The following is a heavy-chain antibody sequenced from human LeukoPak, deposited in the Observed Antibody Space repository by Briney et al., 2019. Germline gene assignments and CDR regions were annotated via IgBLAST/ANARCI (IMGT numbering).Heavy chain of an antibody. CDR1: GGTFSSYA. V-gene: IGHV1-69*04. CDR2: IIPILGIA. D-gene: IGHD6-19*01. CDR3: ASVVGSGWYYFDY. J-gene: IGHJ4*02. Sequence: ASVKVSCKASGGTFSSYAISWVRQAPGQGLEWMGRIIPILGIANYAQKFQGRVTMTRDTSTSTVYMELSSLRSEDTAVYYCASVVGSGWYYFDYWGQGTLVTVSS.